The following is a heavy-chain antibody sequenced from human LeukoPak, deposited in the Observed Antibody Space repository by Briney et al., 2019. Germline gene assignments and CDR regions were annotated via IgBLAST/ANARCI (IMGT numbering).Heavy chain of an antibody. CDR3: ARSGYSSSSAPDY. Sequence: ASVKVSCKASGYTFTGYYMHCVRHAPGHGPDWMGWINPNSGGTNYAQKFQGRVTMTRDTSISTAYMELSRLRSDDTAVYYCARSGYSSSSAPDYWGQGTLVSVSS. J-gene: IGHJ4*02. CDR2: INPNSGGT. CDR1: GYTFTGYY. D-gene: IGHD6-6*01. V-gene: IGHV1-2*02.